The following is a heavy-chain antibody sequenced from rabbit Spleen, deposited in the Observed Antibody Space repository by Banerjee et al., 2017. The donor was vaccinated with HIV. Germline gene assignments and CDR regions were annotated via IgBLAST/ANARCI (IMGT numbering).Heavy chain of an antibody. J-gene: IGHJ4*01. CDR3: ARSDSSDWVFHL. CDR2: IDPVFGIT. CDR1: GFTLSSYY. D-gene: IGHD4-1*01. Sequence: HLKESGGGLVQPGGSLKLSCKASGFTLSSYYMNWVRQAPGKGLEWIGYIDPVFGITYYASWVNGRFTISSDNAQNTVSLQMNSLTAADTATYFCARSDSSDWVFHLWGQGTLVTVS. V-gene: IGHV1S7*01.